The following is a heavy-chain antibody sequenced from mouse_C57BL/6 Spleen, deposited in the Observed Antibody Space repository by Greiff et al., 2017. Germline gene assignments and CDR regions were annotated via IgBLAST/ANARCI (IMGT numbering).Heavy chain of an antibody. CDR1: GYTFTDYN. Sequence: EVQLQQSGPELVKPGASVKMSCKASGYTFTDYNMHWVKQSHGKSLEWIGYINPNNGCTSYHQKFKGQATLTVNKSSSTAYMELRRLTSEDSAVKDCARDNYSRSWWADWGKGTLVTVAA. V-gene: IGHV1-22*01. CDR3: ARDNYSRSWWAD. CDR2: INPNNGCT. D-gene: IGHD1-3*01. J-gene: IGHJ3*01.